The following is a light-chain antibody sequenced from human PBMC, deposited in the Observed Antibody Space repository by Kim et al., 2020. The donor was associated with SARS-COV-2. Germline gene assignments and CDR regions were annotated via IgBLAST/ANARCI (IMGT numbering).Light chain of an antibody. CDR3: QAWDSITVL. V-gene: IGLV3-1*01. CDR2: QDS. J-gene: IGLJ2*01. Sequence: SYELTQPPSVSVSPGQTASITCSGDKLGDKYACWYQQKPGQSPVLVIYQDSKRPSGIPERFSGSNSGNTATLTISGTQAMDEADYYCQAWDSITVLFGGGTQLTVL. CDR1: KLGDKY.